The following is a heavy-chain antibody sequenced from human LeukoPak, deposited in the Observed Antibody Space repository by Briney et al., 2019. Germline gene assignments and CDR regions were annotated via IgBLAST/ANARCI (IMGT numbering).Heavy chain of an antibody. D-gene: IGHD3-22*01. J-gene: IGHJ5*02. CDR1: GFAFRAAE. CDR3: TSRGYHLLS. Sequence: PGGALRLSCAASGFAFRAAETNWVRQAPGKGLEWVSYIAGSDTRTYYSDPVKGRFTISRDNTKNSLYLQMNSLRAEDSGLNYFTSRGYHLLSWGERTVVTVSS. V-gene: IGHV3-48*03. CDR2: IAGSDTRT.